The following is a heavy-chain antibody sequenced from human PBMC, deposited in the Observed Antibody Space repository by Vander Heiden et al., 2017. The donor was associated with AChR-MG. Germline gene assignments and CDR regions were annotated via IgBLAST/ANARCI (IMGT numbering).Heavy chain of an antibody. D-gene: IGHD5-12*01. CDR2: ISYDGSNK. CDR1: GFPFRGYA. Sequence: QVQLVESGGGVVQPGGSLRLSCAAPGFPFRGYAMHWVRQAPGKGLEWVAVISYDGSNKYYADSVKGRFTISRDNSKNTLYLQMNSLRAEDTAVYYCARGPGGYSGYEQYYYYMDVWGKGTTVTVSS. CDR3: ARGPGGYSGYEQYYYYMDV. V-gene: IGHV3-30-3*01. J-gene: IGHJ6*03.